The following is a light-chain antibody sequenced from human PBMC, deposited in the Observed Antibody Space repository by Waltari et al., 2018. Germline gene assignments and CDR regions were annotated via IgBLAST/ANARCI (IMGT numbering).Light chain of an antibody. J-gene: IGKJ1*01. V-gene: IGKV1-5*03. CDR1: QSISSW. Sequence: DIQMTQTPSSLSASVGDRVTITCRLSQSISSWLAWYQQKPGKAPKLLIYKASSLESGVPSRFSGSGSGTEFTLTISSLQPDDFATYYCQQYNSYPWTFGQGTKVEIK. CDR3: QQYNSYPWT. CDR2: KAS.